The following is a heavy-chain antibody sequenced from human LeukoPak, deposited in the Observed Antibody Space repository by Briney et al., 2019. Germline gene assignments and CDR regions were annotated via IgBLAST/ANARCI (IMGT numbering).Heavy chain of an antibody. CDR2: IYYNGYT. Sequence: SETLSLTCTVSGGSIGTYYWSWIRQPPGKGLEWIGYIYYNGYTDYNPSLKSRVTISVDTSKNQFSLKLSSVTAADTAVYYCARHRLTYYYGSRSLGAFDIWGQGTMVTVSS. J-gene: IGHJ3*02. CDR3: ARHRLTYYYGSRSLGAFDI. V-gene: IGHV4-59*08. CDR1: GGSIGTYY. D-gene: IGHD3-10*01.